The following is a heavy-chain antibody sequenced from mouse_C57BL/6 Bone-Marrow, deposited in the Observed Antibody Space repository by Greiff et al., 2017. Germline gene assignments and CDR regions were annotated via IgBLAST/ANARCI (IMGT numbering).Heavy chain of an antibody. Sequence: DVKLQESGGGLVQPGGSLKLSCAASGFTFSDYYMYWVRQTPEKRLEWVAYISNGGGSTYYPDTVKGRFTISRDNAKNTLYLQMSRLKSEDTAMYYCARQDYYSSSWVAYWGQGTLVTVSA. D-gene: IGHD1-1*01. CDR1: GFTFSDYY. CDR3: ARQDYYSSSWVAY. V-gene: IGHV5-12*01. CDR2: ISNGGGST. J-gene: IGHJ3*01.